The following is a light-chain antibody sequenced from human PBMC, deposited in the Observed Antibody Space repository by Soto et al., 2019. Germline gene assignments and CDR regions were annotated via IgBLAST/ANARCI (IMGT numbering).Light chain of an antibody. CDR3: QSYDSGLSGHWV. CDR2: DNT. Sequence: QAVLTQPPSMSGAPGQRVTMSCTGSSSNLGAGYDVHWYQRLPGAAPKLLIYDNTHRPSGVPNRFSGSKSGTSASLAITGIQAEDEADYYCQSYDSGLSGHWVFGGGTKLTVL. J-gene: IGLJ3*02. V-gene: IGLV1-40*01. CDR1: SSNLGAGYD.